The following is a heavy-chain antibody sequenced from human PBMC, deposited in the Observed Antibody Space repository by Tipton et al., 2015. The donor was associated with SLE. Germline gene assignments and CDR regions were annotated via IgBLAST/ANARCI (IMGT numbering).Heavy chain of an antibody. CDR1: GGSFSGYY. V-gene: IGHV4-34*01. CDR3: ARGGGSYGSGSYYPMDV. D-gene: IGHD3-10*01. J-gene: IGHJ6*02. CDR2: INHSGST. Sequence: LRLSCAVYGGSFSGYYWSRIRQPPGKGLEWIGEINHSGSTNYNPSLKSRFTISIDTSKNQFSLKLSSVTAADTAVYYCARGGGSYGSGSYYPMDVWGQGTTVPVSS.